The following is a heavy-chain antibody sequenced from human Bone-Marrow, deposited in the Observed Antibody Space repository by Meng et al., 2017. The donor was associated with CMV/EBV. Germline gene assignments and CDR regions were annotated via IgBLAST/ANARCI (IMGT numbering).Heavy chain of an antibody. J-gene: IGHJ5*02. Sequence: LSLTCAASGFTFSSYWMHWVRQAPGKGLVWVSRINSDGSSTSYADSVKGRFTISRDNAKNTLYLQMNSLRAEDTAVYYCAREDALTIFGVVNENWFDPWGQGTLVTVSS. CDR1: GFTFSSYW. V-gene: IGHV3-74*01. CDR2: INSDGSST. CDR3: AREDALTIFGVVNENWFDP. D-gene: IGHD3-3*01.